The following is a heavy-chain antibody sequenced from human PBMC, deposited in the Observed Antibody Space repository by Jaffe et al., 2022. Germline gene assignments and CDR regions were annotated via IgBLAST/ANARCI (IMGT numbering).Heavy chain of an antibody. J-gene: IGHJ4*02. V-gene: IGHV3-23*01. CDR3: AHYLYGDFDY. CDR1: GFRFGVNA. Sequence: EVQLLESGGGLVQPGGSLRLSCIASGFRFGVNAMSWVRQAPGKGLEWVSATADGGRTFYADSVKGRFTISTDKSKNTVYLQMNSLRAEDTAVYFCAHYLYGDFDYWGLGTLVTVSS. D-gene: IGHD4-17*01. CDR2: TADGGRT.